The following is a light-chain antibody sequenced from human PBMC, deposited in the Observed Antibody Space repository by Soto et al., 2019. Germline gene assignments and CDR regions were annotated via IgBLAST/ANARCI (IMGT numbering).Light chain of an antibody. CDR3: SSYVNYNTVVI. J-gene: IGLJ2*01. Sequence: QSALTQTASVSGSPGQSITISCTGTSRDVGGYNYVSWHQQHPGKAPKVIITEVSNRPSGVSNRFSGSYSGNTASRTISGLQAEDAADYCCSSYVNYNTVVIFGGGTKLTLL. V-gene: IGLV2-14*01. CDR1: SRDVGGYNY. CDR2: EVS.